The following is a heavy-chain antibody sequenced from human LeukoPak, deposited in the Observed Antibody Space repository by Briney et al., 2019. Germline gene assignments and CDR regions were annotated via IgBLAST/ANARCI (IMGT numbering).Heavy chain of an antibody. CDR3: ARDIGGFGELLYDTPGLVWFDP. J-gene: IGHJ5*02. D-gene: IGHD3-10*01. CDR1: GYTFTSYY. V-gene: IGHV1-46*01. CDR2: INPSGGST. Sequence: ASVKVSCKASGYTFTSYYMHWVRQAPGQGLEWMGIINPSGGSTSYAQKFQGRVTMTRDMSTSTVYMELSSLRSEDTAVYYCARDIGGFGELLYDTPGLVWFDPWGQGTLVTVSS.